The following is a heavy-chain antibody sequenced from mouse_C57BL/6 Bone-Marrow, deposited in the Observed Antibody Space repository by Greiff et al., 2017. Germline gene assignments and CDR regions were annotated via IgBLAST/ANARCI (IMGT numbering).Heavy chain of an antibody. J-gene: IGHJ3*01. CDR1: GYTFTSYW. V-gene: IGHV1-59*01. D-gene: IGHD2-4*01. Sequence: QVQLQQPGAELVRPGTSVKLSCKASGYTFTSYWMHWVKQRPGQGLEWIGVIEPSDSYTNYNQKFKGKATLTVDTSSSTAYMQLSSLTSEDSAVYYCAREAPYYDYGTGWFAYWGQGTLVTVSA. CDR2: IEPSDSYT. CDR3: AREAPYYDYGTGWFAY.